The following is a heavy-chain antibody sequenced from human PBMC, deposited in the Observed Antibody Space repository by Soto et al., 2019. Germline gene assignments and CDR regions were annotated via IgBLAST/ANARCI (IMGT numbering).Heavy chain of an antibody. CDR2: IYHSGST. CDR3: ARGFINYYDSSGIPSDAFDI. Sequence: QVQLQESGPGLVKPSETLSLTCAVSGYSISSGYYWGWIRQPPGKGLEWIGSIYHSGSTYYNPSLKSRVTISVDTSKNQFSLKLSSVTAADTAVYYCARGFINYYDSSGIPSDAFDIWGQGTMVTVSS. V-gene: IGHV4-38-2*01. D-gene: IGHD3-22*01. J-gene: IGHJ3*02. CDR1: GYSISSGYY.